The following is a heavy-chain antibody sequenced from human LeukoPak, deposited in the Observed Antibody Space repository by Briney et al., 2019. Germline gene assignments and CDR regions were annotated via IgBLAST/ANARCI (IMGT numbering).Heavy chain of an antibody. D-gene: IGHD6-19*01. J-gene: IGHJ6*02. CDR1: GGSFSGYY. CDR3: AKIAVADGMDV. CDR2: MNHSEST. Sequence: SETLSLTCAVSGGSFSGYYWSWIRQPPGKGLEWIGEMNHSESTNYNPSLKSRVTISVDTSKNQFSLKLRSVTAADTAVYYCAKIAVADGMDVWGQGTTVTVSS. V-gene: IGHV4-34*01.